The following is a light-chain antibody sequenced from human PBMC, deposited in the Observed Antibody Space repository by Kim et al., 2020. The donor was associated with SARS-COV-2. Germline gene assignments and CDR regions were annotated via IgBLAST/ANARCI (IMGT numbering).Light chain of an antibody. CDR2: GAS. J-gene: IGKJ2*01. Sequence: EIVMTQSPATLSVSPGEKAPLSCRASQSVSSNLAWYQQTTGQAPRLIIYGASPMATGIPARFSGSGSGTEFILTISSLQSEDFAVYYCQQYNNWPLYTFAQGTKLE. CDR3: QQYNNWPLYT. CDR1: QSVSSN. V-gene: IGKV3D-15*01.